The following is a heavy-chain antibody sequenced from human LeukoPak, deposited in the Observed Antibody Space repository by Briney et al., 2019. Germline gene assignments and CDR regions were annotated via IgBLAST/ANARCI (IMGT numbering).Heavy chain of an antibody. CDR3: ARHYDFWSGYDSNYYFDY. CDR2: IYHSGST. V-gene: IGHV4-38-2*02. J-gene: IGHJ4*02. Sequence: SETLSLTCTVSGYSISSGYFWGWIRQPPGKGLEWIGSIYHSGSTYYNSSLRSRVTISIDTSKNQFSLKLSSVTAADTAVYYCARHYDFWSGYDSNYYFDYWGQGTLVTVSS. D-gene: IGHD3-3*01. CDR1: GYSISSGYF.